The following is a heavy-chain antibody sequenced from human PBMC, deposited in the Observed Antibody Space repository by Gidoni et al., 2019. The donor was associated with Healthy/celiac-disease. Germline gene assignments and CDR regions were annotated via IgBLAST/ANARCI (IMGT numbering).Heavy chain of an antibody. V-gene: IGHV3-53*02. J-gene: IGHJ5*02. CDR1: GFTVSSNY. Sequence: EVQLVETGGGLIQPGGSLSLSCAASGFTVSSNYMSWVRQAPGKGLEWVSVIYSGGSTYYADSVKGRFTISRDNSKNTLYLQMNSLRAEDTAVYYCARVGGYCSGGSCYSGDLFDPWGQGTLVTVSS. CDR2: IYSGGST. CDR3: ARVGGYCSGGSCYSGDLFDP. D-gene: IGHD2-15*01.